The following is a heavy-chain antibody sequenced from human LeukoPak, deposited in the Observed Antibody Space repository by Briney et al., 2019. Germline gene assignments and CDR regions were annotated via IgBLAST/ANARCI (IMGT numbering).Heavy chain of an antibody. CDR3: ARGGYYGSGNDFRFDP. Sequence: GSLRLSCVASGFSLRDYWMTWVRQAPGKGLEWIGYIYYSGSTNYNPSLKSRVTISVDTSKNQFSLKLTSVTAADTAVYFCARGGYYGSGNDFRFDPWGQGTLVTVSS. J-gene: IGHJ5*02. D-gene: IGHD3-10*01. CDR2: IYYSGST. V-gene: IGHV4-59*01. CDR1: GFSLRDYW.